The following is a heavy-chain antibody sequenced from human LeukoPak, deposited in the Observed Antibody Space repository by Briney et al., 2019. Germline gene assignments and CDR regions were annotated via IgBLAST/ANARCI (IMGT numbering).Heavy chain of an antibody. D-gene: IGHD3-10*01. J-gene: IGHJ4*02. CDR2: ITYDGYYK. V-gene: IGHV3-30*03. CDR3: ARDLSPVVRASPMGY. CDR1: GFSFTSYG. Sequence: PGGSLRLSCAASGFSFTSYGMHWVRQAPGKGLEWVALITYDGYYKYYSDSVKGRFTISSDTSKNTLYLQMNSLRAEDTAVYYGARDLSPVVRASPMGYWGQGTLVTVSS.